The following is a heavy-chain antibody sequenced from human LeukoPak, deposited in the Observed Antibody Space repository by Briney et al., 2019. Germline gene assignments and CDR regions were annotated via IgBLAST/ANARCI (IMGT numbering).Heavy chain of an antibody. V-gene: IGHV4-4*07. D-gene: IGHD6-13*01. CDR3: AREDAYSSSWNNWFDP. CDR1: GGSFSGYY. J-gene: IGHJ5*02. CDR2: IYTSGST. Sequence: SETLSLTCAVYGGSFSGYYWSWIRQPAGKGLEWIGRIYTSGSTNYNPSLKSRVTMSVDTSKNQFSLKLSSVTAADTAVYYCAREDAYSSSWNNWFDPWGQGTLVTVSS.